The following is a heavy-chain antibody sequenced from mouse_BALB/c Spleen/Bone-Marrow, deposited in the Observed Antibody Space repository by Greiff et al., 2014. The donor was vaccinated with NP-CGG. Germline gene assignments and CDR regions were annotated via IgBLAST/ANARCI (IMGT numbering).Heavy chain of an antibody. CDR2: INPSNGRT. J-gene: IGHJ2*01. CDR3: AGPFDY. CDR1: GYTFTSYW. Sequence: QVQLQQSGAELVKPGASVKLSCKASGYTFTSYWMYWVKQRPGQGLEWIGEINPSNGRTNYNEKFKSKATLTVDKSSSTAYMQLSSLTSEDSAVYYCAGPFDYWGQGTTLTVSS. V-gene: IGHV1S81*02.